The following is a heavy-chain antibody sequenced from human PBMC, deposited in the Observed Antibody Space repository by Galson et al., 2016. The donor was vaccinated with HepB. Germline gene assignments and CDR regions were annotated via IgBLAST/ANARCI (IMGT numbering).Heavy chain of an antibody. D-gene: IGHD3-16*02. Sequence: SLRLSCAASGFPFSSYWMSWVRQAPGKGLEWVANIKYDGSDKYYVDSVKGRFTVSRDNAKNSMYLQMRTLRVEDTAVYYCAREDDYVWGTFRFGRRGLDHWGQGILVTVSP. CDR2: IKYDGSDK. J-gene: IGHJ4*02. CDR3: AREDDYVWGTFRFGRRGLDH. CDR1: GFPFSSYW. V-gene: IGHV3-7*03.